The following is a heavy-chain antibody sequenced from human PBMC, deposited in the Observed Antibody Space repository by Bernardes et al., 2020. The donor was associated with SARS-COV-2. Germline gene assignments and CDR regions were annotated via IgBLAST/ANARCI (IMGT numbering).Heavy chain of an antibody. CDR3: AIPPTNYDRYGMDV. CDR2: INPNSGGT. CDR1: GYTFTGYY. D-gene: IGHD3-22*01. Sequence: ASEKVSCKASGYTFTGYYMHWVRQAPGQGLEWMGWINPNSGGTNYAQKFQGRVTMTRDTSISTAYMELSSLRSDDTAVYYCAIPPTNYDRYGMDVWGQGTTVTVSS. V-gene: IGHV1-2*02. J-gene: IGHJ6*02.